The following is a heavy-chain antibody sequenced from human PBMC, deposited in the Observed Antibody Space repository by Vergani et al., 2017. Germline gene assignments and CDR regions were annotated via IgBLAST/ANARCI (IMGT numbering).Heavy chain of an antibody. CDR2: IIPILGTA. CDR3: ARDYREVATIIVRFDP. CDR1: GGTFSSYA. J-gene: IGHJ5*02. D-gene: IGHD5-24*01. V-gene: IGHV1-69*11. Sequence: QVQLVQSGAEVKKPGSSVKVSCKASGGTFSSYAISWVRQAPGQGLEWMGRIIPILGTANYAQKFQGRVTITADESTSTAYMELSSLRSEDTAVYYCARDYREVATIIVRFDPWGQGTLVTVSS.